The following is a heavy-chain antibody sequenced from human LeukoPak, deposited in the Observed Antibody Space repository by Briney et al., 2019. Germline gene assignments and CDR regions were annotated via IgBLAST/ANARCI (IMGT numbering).Heavy chain of an antibody. D-gene: IGHD3-10*01. Sequence: GESLKISCKGSGYSFTSYWIGWVRQMPGKGLEWMGIIYPSDSDTRYSPSFQGQVTISADKSISTAYLQWSSLKASDTAMYYCARLTDHRMVRGVIEYYFDYWGQGTLVTVSS. CDR1: GYSFTSYW. CDR2: IYPSDSDT. CDR3: ARLTDHRMVRGVIEYYFDY. V-gene: IGHV5-51*01. J-gene: IGHJ4*02.